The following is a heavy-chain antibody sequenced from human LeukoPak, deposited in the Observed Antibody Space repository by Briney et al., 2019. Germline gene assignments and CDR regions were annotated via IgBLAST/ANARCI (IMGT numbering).Heavy chain of an antibody. CDR3: AREVAAAGYYYYYYMDV. CDR2: INPNSGGT. Sequence: GASVTVSFKASGYTFSGYYMHWVRQAPGQGLEWMGWINPNSGGTNYAQKFQGRVTMTRDTSISTAYMELSRLRSDDTAVYYCAREVAAAGYYYYYYMDVWGKGTTVTVSS. V-gene: IGHV1-2*02. J-gene: IGHJ6*03. D-gene: IGHD6-13*01. CDR1: GYTFSGYY.